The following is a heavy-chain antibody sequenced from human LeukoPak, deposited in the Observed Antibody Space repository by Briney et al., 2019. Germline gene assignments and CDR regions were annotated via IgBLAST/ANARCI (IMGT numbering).Heavy chain of an antibody. D-gene: IGHD5-12*01. J-gene: IGHJ2*01. CDR1: GFTFSSYD. CDR2: IGTAGDT. V-gene: IGHV3-13*01. CDR3: ARVRKYSGYYSWYFDL. Sequence: GGSLRLSCAASGFTFSSYDMHWVRQATGKGLEWVSAIGTAGDTYYPGSVKGRFAISRENAKNSLYLQMNSLRAGDTAVYYCARVRKYSGYYSWYFDLWGRGTLVTVSS.